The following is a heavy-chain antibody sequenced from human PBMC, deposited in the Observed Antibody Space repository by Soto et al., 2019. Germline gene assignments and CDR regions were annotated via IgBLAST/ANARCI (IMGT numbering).Heavy chain of an antibody. J-gene: IGHJ5*02. Sequence: GGSLRLSCAASGFTFSSYAMHWVRQAPGKGLEWVAVISYDGSNKYYADSVKGRFTISRDNSKNTLYLQMNSLRADDTAVYYCARGFDYTNWFDPWGQGTLVTVSS. V-gene: IGHV3-30-3*01. CDR2: ISYDGSNK. D-gene: IGHD5-12*01. CDR3: ARGFDYTNWFDP. CDR1: GFTFSSYA.